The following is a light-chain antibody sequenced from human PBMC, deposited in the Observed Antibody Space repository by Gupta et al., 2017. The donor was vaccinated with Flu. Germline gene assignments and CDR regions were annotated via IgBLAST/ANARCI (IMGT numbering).Light chain of an antibody. CDR1: QSISSY. CDR2: AAS. Sequence: SSLSASVGDRVIITCWASQSISSYVHWYQQKPGKAPKLLIYAASSLQSGVPSRFSGSRGGTDFTLTISSRQPEDFATYFCRQTHSSSPNTFGQGTKVEIK. CDR3: RQTHSSSPNT. V-gene: IGKV1-39*01. J-gene: IGKJ4*01.